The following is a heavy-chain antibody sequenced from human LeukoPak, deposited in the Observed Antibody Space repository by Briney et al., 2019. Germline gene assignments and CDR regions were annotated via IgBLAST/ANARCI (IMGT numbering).Heavy chain of an antibody. Sequence: PGGALRLSCAASGFTTSGYRMHGGRQAPGEGVGWVSSISGDGSITGYADSVKGRFTISRDNAKNTLYLQMNSLRAEDTAVYYCARGRAGNYYNHNDYWGQGTLVTVSS. CDR2: ISGDGSIT. CDR1: GFTTSGYR. D-gene: IGHD3-10*01. J-gene: IGHJ4*01. CDR3: ARGRAGNYYNHNDY. V-gene: IGHV3-74*01.